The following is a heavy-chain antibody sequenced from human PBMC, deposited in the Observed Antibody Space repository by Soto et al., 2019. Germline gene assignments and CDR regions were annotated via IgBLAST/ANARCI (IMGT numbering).Heavy chain of an antibody. CDR3: ASTYYNPSLKSRVTISVDTSKNQFSLKLSSVTAADTAVYYCARSRKDCTNGVCPASPRRVANWFDP. V-gene: IGHV3-53*01. J-gene: IGHJ5*02. CDR2: IYSGGST. Sequence: PGGSLRLSCAASGFTVSSNYMSWVRQAPGKGLEWVSVIYSGGSTYYADSVKGRFTISRDNSKNTLYLQMNSLRAEDTAVYYCASTYYNPSLKSRVTISVDTSKNQFSLKLSSVTAADTAVYYCARSRKDCTNGVCPASPRRVANWFDPWGQGTLVTVSS. CDR1: GFTVSSNY. D-gene: IGHD2-21*02.